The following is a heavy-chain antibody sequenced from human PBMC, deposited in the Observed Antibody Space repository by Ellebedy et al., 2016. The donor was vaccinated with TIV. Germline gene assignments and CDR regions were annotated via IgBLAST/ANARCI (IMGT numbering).Heavy chain of an antibody. V-gene: IGHV3-7*03. D-gene: IGHD3/OR15-3a*01. J-gene: IGHJ4*02. CDR3: ARRSTDFAFDS. CDR2: IKPGGNEK. Sequence: PGGSLRLSCAASGFTFSDYWMNWVRQAPGKGLEWVANIKPGGNEKFYVGSVVGRFTISRDNANNSLYLQMSSLRAEDTAVYFCARRSTDFAFDSWGQGTLVTVSS. CDR1: GFTFSDYW.